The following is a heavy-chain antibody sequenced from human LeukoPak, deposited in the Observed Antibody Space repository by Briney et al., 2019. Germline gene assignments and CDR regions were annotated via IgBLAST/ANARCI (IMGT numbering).Heavy chain of an antibody. V-gene: IGHV4-4*07. Sequence: SETLSLTCTVSGGSISSYYWSWIRQPAGKGLEWIGRIHISGSTNYNPSLKSRVTMSADTSKNQFSLQLNSVTPEDTAVYYCAREGSYGSGNTGRQGNDYWGQGTLVTVSS. J-gene: IGHJ4*02. CDR2: IHISGST. CDR1: GGSISSYY. D-gene: IGHD3-10*01. CDR3: AREGSYGSGNTGRQGNDY.